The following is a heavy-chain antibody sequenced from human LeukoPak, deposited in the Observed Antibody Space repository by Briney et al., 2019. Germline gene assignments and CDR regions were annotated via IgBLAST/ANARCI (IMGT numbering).Heavy chain of an antibody. D-gene: IGHD3-10*01. CDR3: ATEITMVRGDPIY. Sequence: SVKVSCKASGGTFSSYAISWVRQAPGQGLEWMGGIIPIFGTANYAQKFQGRVTITADESTSTAYMERSSLRSEDTPGYYGATEITMVRGDPIYWGQGTLVTVSS. J-gene: IGHJ4*02. V-gene: IGHV1-69*01. CDR1: GGTFSSYA. CDR2: IIPIFGTA.